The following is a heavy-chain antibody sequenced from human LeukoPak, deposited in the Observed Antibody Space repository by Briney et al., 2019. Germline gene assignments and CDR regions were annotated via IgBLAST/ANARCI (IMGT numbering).Heavy chain of an antibody. Sequence: GGSLRLSCAASGFTFSTYWMHWVRQAPGTGLVWVSLINSDGSGTSDADFVKGRFTISRDNSKNTLYLQMNSLRAEDTAMYYCARDRLTNVAFDIWGQGKMVTVSS. CDR1: GFTFSTYW. D-gene: IGHD2-8*01. CDR2: INSDGSGT. J-gene: IGHJ3*02. V-gene: IGHV3-74*01. CDR3: ARDRLTNVAFDI.